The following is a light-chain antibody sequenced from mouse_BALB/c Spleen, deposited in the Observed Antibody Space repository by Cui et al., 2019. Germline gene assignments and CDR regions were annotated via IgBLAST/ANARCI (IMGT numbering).Light chain of an antibody. Sequence: QIVLTNSPAIMSASLGERVTMTCTASSSVSSSYLHWYQQKPGSSPKLWIYSTSNLASGVPARFSGSGSGTSYSLTISSMEAEDAATYYCHQYHRSPRTFGAGTKLELK. V-gene: IGKV4-74*01. CDR1: SSVSSSY. CDR3: HQYHRSPRT. J-gene: IGKJ5*01. CDR2: STS.